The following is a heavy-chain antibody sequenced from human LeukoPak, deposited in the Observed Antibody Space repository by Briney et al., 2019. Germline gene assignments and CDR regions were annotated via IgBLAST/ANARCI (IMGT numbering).Heavy chain of an antibody. J-gene: IGHJ5*02. Sequence: SETLSLTCTVSGGSISSYYWSWIRQPAGKGLEWIGRIYTSGSTNYNPSLKSRVTMSVDTSKNQFSLKLSPVTAADTAVYYCAGEAATVTTANWFDPWGQGTLVTVSS. CDR2: IYTSGST. CDR1: GGSISSYY. D-gene: IGHD4-17*01. V-gene: IGHV4-4*07. CDR3: AGEAATVTTANWFDP.